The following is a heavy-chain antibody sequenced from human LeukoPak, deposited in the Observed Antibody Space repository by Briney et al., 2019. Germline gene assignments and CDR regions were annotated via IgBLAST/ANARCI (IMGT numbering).Heavy chain of an antibody. V-gene: IGHV3-48*03. CDR1: GFTFSSYE. D-gene: IGHD2-8*01. Sequence: GGSLRLSCAASGFTFSSYEMNWVRQVPGKGLEWLSYISVSSGSTKKYADSVQGRFTVSRDNAKNSLYLQMNSLRAEDTAVYYCASNGLEANGYFDYWGQGTLVTVSS. CDR2: ISVSSGSTK. CDR3: ASNGLEANGYFDY. J-gene: IGHJ4*02.